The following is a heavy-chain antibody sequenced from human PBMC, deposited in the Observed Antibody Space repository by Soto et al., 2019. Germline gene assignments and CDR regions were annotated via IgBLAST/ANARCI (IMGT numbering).Heavy chain of an antibody. Sequence: ASVKVSCKASGYTFTSYGISWVRQAPGQGLEWMGWISAYNGNTNYAQKLQGRVTMTTDTSTSTAYMELRSLRSDDTAVYYCARDLFPIYYYDSSGYYLGFDYWG. D-gene: IGHD3-22*01. CDR2: ISAYNGNT. CDR3: ARDLFPIYYYDSSGYYLGFDY. J-gene: IGHJ4*01. V-gene: IGHV1-18*01. CDR1: GYTFTSYG.